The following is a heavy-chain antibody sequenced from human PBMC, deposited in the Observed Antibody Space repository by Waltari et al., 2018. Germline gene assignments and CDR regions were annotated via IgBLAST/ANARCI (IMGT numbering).Heavy chain of an antibody. D-gene: IGHD4-17*01. CDR3: AKESYGDYENY. Sequence: QVQLVESGGGVVQPGGSLRLSCVASGFTFSSYGMHWVRQAPGKGLGWVAFIRYDGSNKYYADSVKGRFTISRDNSKNTLYLQMNSLRAEDTAVYYCAKESYGDYENYWGQGTLVTVSS. J-gene: IGHJ4*02. CDR1: GFTFSSYG. V-gene: IGHV3-30*02. CDR2: IRYDGSNK.